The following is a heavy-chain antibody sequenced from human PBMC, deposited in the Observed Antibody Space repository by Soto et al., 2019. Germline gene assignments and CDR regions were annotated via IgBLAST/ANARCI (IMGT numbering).Heavy chain of an antibody. V-gene: IGHV3-30*18. J-gene: IGHJ4*02. CDR3: AKVSDRAVAAGGFDY. CDR2: ISYDGSNK. Sequence: VAVISYDGSNKYYADSVKGRFTISRDNSKNTLYLQMNSLRAEDTAVYYCAKVSDRAVAAGGFDYWGQGTLVTVSS. D-gene: IGHD6-19*01.